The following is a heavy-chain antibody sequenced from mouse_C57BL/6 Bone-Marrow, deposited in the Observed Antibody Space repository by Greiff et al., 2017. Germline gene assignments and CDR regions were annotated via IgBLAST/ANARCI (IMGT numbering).Heavy chain of an antibody. CDR2: IYPTSGRT. CDR3: ARSGPLGRSFDY. J-gene: IGHJ2*01. D-gene: IGHD4-1*01. CDR1: GYTFTSFW. V-gene: IGHV1-55*01. Sequence: QVQLQQPGAELVKPGASVKMSCKASGYTFTSFWITWVKQRPGQGLEWIGDIYPTSGRTNYNEKFKSKAILTVDTSSTTAYMQLSSLPSEDPAVFYCARSGPLGRSFDYWGQGTTLTVSS.